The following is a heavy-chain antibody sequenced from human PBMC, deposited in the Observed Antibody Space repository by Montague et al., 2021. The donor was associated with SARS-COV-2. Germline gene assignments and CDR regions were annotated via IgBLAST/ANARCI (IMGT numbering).Heavy chain of an antibody. CDR1: GGSISSGRYY. CDR2: MYTSGST. CDR3: ARESPVVSTISSWNYYGMDV. Sequence: TLSLTCTVSGGSISSGRYYWSWIRQPAGKGLEWIGRMYTSGSTNYNPSLKSRVTISVDTSKNQFSLKLRSVTAADTAVYYCARESPVVSTISSWNYYGMDVWGHGTTVTVSS. J-gene: IGHJ6*02. V-gene: IGHV4-61*02. D-gene: IGHD3-22*01.